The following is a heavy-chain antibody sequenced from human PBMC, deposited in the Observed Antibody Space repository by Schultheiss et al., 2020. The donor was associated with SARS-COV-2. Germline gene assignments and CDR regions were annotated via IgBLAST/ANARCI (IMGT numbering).Heavy chain of an antibody. J-gene: IGHJ4*02. D-gene: IGHD3-22*01. CDR2: ISSSGSTI. Sequence: GGSLRLSCAASGFTFSSYAMHWVRQAPGKGLEWVSYISSSGSTIYYADSVKGRFTISRDNAKNSLYLQMNSLRAEDTAVYYCARDPYYYDSSGYYSYWGQGTLVTVSS. CDR3: ARDPYYYDSSGYYSY. V-gene: IGHV3-48*04. CDR1: GFTFSSYA.